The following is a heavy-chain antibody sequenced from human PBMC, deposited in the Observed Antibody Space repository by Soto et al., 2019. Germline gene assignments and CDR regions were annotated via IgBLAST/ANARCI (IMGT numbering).Heavy chain of an antibody. CDR3: ARGDVDTAMVSFDY. Sequence: SETLSLTCTVSGGSISSGDYYWSWIRQPPGKGLEWIGYIYYSGSTYYNPSLKSRVTISVDTSKNQFSLKLSSVTAADTAVYYCARGDVDTAMVSFDYWGQGTLVTVSS. CDR2: IYYSGST. CDR1: GGSISSGDYY. V-gene: IGHV4-30-4*01. J-gene: IGHJ4*02. D-gene: IGHD5-18*01.